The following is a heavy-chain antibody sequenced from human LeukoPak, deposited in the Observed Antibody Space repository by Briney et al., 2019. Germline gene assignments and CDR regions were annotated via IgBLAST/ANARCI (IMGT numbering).Heavy chain of an antibody. CDR3: ARHSSSWPFDY. V-gene: IGHV4-39*01. D-gene: IGHD6-13*01. J-gene: IGHJ4*02. CDR2: IYYSGST. Sequence: SETLSLTCTVSGGSISSSSYYWGWIRQPPGKGLEWIGSIYYSGSTYYNPSLKSRVTISVDTSKNQFSLKLSYVTAADTAVYYCARHSSSWPFDYWGQGTLVTVSS. CDR1: GGSISSSSYY.